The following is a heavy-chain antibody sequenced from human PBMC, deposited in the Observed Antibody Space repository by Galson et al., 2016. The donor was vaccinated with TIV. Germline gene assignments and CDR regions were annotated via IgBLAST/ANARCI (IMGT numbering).Heavy chain of an antibody. J-gene: IGHJ4*02. V-gene: IGHV1-2*02. CDR3: ARVNWARAFDY. CDR1: GYIFINYY. Sequence: SVKVSCKASGYIFINYYIHWVRQAPGQGLEWLGWFNPDSGATQYAQKFQGRVTMTRGTSISTAYLELRRLISDDTAVYYCARVNWARAFDYCGQGTQVTVSS. D-gene: IGHD7-27*01. CDR2: FNPDSGAT.